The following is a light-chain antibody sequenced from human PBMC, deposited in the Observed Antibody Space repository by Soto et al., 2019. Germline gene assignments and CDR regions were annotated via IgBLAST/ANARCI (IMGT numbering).Light chain of an antibody. CDR3: QQRSNWAYS. CDR2: DAS. CDR1: QSVSSN. Sequence: EIVLTQSPANLSLSPGERATLSCRASQSVSSNLAWYQQKPGQAPRLLIYDASNRATGIPARFSGSGSGTDFTLTISSLEPEDIAVYYCQQRSNWAYSFGQGTKLEIK. J-gene: IGKJ2*03. V-gene: IGKV3-11*01.